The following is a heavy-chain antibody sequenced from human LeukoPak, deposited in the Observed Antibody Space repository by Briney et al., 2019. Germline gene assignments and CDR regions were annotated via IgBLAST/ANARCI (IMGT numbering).Heavy chain of an antibody. CDR1: GGSISSYY. Sequence: PSETLSLTCAVSGGSISSYYWSWIRQPPGKGLEWIGYIYYSGSTNYNLSLRSRVTISVDASKNQFSLKLSSVTAADTAVYYCARSIIATRSKFDYWGQGNLVTVSS. D-gene: IGHD1-20*01. V-gene: IGHV4-59*08. CDR3: ARSIIATRSKFDY. CDR2: IYYSGST. J-gene: IGHJ4*02.